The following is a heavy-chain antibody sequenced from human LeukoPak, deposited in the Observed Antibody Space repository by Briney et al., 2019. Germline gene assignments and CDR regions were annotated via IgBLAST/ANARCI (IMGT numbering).Heavy chain of an antibody. V-gene: IGHV3-30*18. J-gene: IGHJ4*02. CDR3: AKDGPDTAMPDY. CDR2: ISYDGSNK. CDR1: GFTFSNYG. D-gene: IGHD5-18*01. Sequence: GGSLRLSCAASGFTFSNYGMHWVRQAPGKGLEWVAVISYDGSNKYYADSVKGRFTISRDNSKNTLYLQMNSLRAEDTAVYYCAKDGPDTAMPDYWGQGTLVTVSS.